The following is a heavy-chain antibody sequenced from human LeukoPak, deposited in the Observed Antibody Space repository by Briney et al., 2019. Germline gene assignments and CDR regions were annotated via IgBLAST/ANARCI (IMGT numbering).Heavy chain of an antibody. Sequence: GGSLRLSCTASGFTFSDYWMTWVRQAPGKGLEWVANIKQDGSAKYYVDSVKGRFTISRDNAKNSLYLQMDSLRVEDTATYYCARWRGSPSGRSDYWGQGTLVTVSS. CDR1: GFTFSDYW. J-gene: IGHJ4*02. D-gene: IGHD2-2*01. CDR2: IKQDGSAK. CDR3: ARWRGSPSGRSDY. V-gene: IGHV3-7*01.